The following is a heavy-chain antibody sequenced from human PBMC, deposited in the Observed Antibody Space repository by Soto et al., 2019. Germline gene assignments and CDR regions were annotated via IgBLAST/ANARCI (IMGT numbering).Heavy chain of an antibody. Sequence: SETLSLTCSVSGGSVSNKTYYWSWIRQPPGKRLEWIGYVYYSGTTNYNPSLKSRVTTSVDLSKNQFSLRLSSVTTADTALYYCARTTAVPNTLRSRYFFDYWGQGTLVTVSS. D-gene: IGHD4-17*01. CDR1: GGSVSNKTYY. V-gene: IGHV4-61*01. CDR3: ARTTAVPNTLRSRYFFDY. J-gene: IGHJ4*02. CDR2: VYYSGTT.